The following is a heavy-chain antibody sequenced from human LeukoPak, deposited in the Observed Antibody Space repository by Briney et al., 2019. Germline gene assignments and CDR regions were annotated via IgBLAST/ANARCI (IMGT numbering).Heavy chain of an antibody. D-gene: IGHD3-10*01. CDR1: GYTFTSYD. CDR3: ARMYCFESGSDNWFDP. V-gene: IGHV1-8*01. CDR2: MTPNSGNT. J-gene: IGHJ5*02. Sequence: GASVKVSCKASGYTFTSYDINWVRQATGQGLEWMGWMTPNSGNTRYAQKLQGRVTMTTNTSTRTAYTELSSLRSEDTSAYYFARMYCFESGSDNWFDPWGEGTLVTVSS.